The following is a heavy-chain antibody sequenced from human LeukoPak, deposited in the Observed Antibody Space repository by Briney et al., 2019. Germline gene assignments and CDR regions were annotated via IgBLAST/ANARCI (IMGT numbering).Heavy chain of an antibody. CDR3: APRGDIEHSFGYGKWFDP. D-gene: IGHD5-18*01. V-gene: IGHV4-34*01. CDR2: INHSGST. CDR1: GRSFSGYY. Sequence: SETLSLTCAVYGRSFSGYYWTWIRQPPGKGLEWIGEINHSGSTKYNASLKNRVTISMDTSKNQFSLRLTSVTAADTAVYYCAPRGDIEHSFGYGKWFDPWGQGTRVTVSS. J-gene: IGHJ5*02.